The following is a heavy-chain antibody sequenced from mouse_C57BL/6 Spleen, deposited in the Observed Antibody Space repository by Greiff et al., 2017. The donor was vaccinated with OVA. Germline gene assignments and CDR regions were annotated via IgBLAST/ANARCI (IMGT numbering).Heavy chain of an antibody. V-gene: IGHV1-55*01. J-gene: IGHJ4*01. CDR1: GYTFTSYW. D-gene: IGHD2-3*01. Sequence: VQLQQPGAELVKPGASVKMSCKASGYTFTSYWITWVKQRPGQGLEWIGDIYPGSGSTNYNEKFKSKATLTVDTSSSTAYMQLSSLTSEDSAVYYCARGLLQRGYYYAMDYWGQGTSVTVSS. CDR3: ARGLLQRGYYYAMDY. CDR2: IYPGSGST.